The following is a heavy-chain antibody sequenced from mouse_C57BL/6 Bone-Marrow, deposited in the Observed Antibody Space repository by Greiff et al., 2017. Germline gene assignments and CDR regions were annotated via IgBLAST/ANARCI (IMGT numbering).Heavy chain of an antibody. Sequence: EVQLVESGGGLVKPGGSLKLSCAASGFTFSSYAMSWVRQTPEKRLEWVATISDGGSYTYYPDNVKGRFTISRDNAKNNLYLQMSHLKSEDTAMYYCARDSITTVVADFDYWGQGTTLTVSS. J-gene: IGHJ2*01. CDR1: GFTFSSYA. CDR3: ARDSITTVVADFDY. CDR2: ISDGGSYT. V-gene: IGHV5-4*01. D-gene: IGHD1-1*01.